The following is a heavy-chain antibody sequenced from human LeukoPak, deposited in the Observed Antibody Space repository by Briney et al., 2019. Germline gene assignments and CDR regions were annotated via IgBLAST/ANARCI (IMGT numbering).Heavy chain of an antibody. V-gene: IGHV4-34*01. CDR2: INHSGST. J-gene: IGHJ4*02. Sequence: SETLSLTCTISDGSISNYYWNWIRQPPGKGLEWIGEINHSGSTNYNPSLKSRVTISVDTSKNQFSLKLSSVTAADTAVYYCARTPYEIAVAGLYYFDYWGQGTLVTVSS. CDR1: DGSISNYY. CDR3: ARTPYEIAVAGLYYFDY. D-gene: IGHD6-19*01.